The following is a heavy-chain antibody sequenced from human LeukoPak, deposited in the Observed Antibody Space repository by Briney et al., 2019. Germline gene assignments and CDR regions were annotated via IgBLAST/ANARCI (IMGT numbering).Heavy chain of an antibody. Sequence: SSETLSLTCAVYGGSFSGYYWSWIRQPPGKGLEWIGEINHSGSTNYNPSLKSRVSISVDTSKNQFSLKLSSVTAAGTAVYYCARITPNLLWFGEFRGFDYWGQGTLVTVSS. CDR3: ARITPNLLWFGEFRGFDY. CDR2: INHSGST. D-gene: IGHD3-10*01. CDR1: GGSFSGYY. J-gene: IGHJ4*02. V-gene: IGHV4-34*01.